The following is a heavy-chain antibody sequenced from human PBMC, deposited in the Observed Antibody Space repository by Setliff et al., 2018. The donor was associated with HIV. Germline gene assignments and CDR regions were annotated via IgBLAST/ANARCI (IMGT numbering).Heavy chain of an antibody. J-gene: IGHJ4*02. Sequence: PGESLKISCQGSGYRFSNYWIGWVRQMPGKGLEWMGLIYPDDSDTRYSPSFQGQVTISADKSISTAYLQWSSLKASDTAMCYCAKRPLRDFWSGGPLDYWGQGTLVTVSS. V-gene: IGHV5-51*01. CDR3: AKRPLRDFWSGGPLDY. CDR1: GYRFSNYW. CDR2: IYPDDSDT. D-gene: IGHD3-3*01.